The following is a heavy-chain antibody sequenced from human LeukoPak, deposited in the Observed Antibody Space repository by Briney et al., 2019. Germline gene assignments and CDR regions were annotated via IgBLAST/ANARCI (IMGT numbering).Heavy chain of an antibody. D-gene: IGHD5-24*01. J-gene: IGHJ4*02. CDR1: GFTVSNNY. Sequence: PGGSLRLSCAASGFTVSNNYMTWVRQAPGKGLDWVSVTYSGGYTYYADSVRGRFTISRDTSKNTLYLQMNSLRAEDPAVYYCARARDGYNSCFDYWGQGTLVTVSS. CDR3: ARARDGYNSCFDY. CDR2: TYSGGYT. V-gene: IGHV3-53*01.